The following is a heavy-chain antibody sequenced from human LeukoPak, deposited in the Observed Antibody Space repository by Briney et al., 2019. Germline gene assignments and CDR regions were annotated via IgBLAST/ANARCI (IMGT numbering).Heavy chain of an antibody. CDR2: IYYSGST. CDR3: ARGMTTVTPGYYYYMDV. Sequence: SETLSPTCTVSGGSISSGDYYWSWIRQPPGKGLEWIGYIYYSGSTYYNPSLKSRVTISVDTTKNQFSLKLGSVTAADTAVYYCARGMTTVTPGYYYYMDVWGKGTTVTVSS. V-gene: IGHV4-30-4*08. CDR1: GGSISSGDYY. J-gene: IGHJ6*03. D-gene: IGHD4-11*01.